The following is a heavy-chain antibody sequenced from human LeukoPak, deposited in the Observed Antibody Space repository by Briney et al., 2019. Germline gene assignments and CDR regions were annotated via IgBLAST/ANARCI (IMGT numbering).Heavy chain of an antibody. D-gene: IGHD2-2*01. V-gene: IGHV1-69*04. CDR2: IIPILGIA. CDR3: ARDPVVREYQLLDYYYYGMDV. Sequence: ASVKVPCKASGGTFSSYAISWVRQAPGQGLEWMGRIIPILGIANYAQKFQGRVTITADKSTSTAYMELSSLRSEDTAVYYCARDPVVREYQLLDYYYYGMDVWGQGTTVTVSS. CDR1: GGTFSSYA. J-gene: IGHJ6*02.